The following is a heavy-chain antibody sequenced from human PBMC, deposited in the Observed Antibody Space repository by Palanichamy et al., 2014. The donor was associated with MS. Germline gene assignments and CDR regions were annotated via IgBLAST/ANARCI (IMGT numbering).Heavy chain of an antibody. Sequence: QVQLVQSGAEVKKPGSSVKVSCKASGGTFSSDVVSWVRQAPGQSLEWMGGISPMLGIINLAPKFQGRITITADKPTTTTYLELSGLRSDDTAVYYCASSFCSDGNCYRIPLFDYWGQGTLVTVSS. CDR1: GGTFSSDV. V-gene: IGHV1-69*10. D-gene: IGHD2-15*01. J-gene: IGHJ4*02. CDR3: ASSFCSDGNCYRIPLFDY. CDR2: ISPMLGII.